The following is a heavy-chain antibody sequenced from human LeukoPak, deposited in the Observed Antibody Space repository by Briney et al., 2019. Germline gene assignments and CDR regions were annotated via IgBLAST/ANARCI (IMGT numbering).Heavy chain of an antibody. CDR3: ARSSGWYEGGYFDY. V-gene: IGHV3-53*01. Sequence: TGGSLRLSCAASGFTVSSNYMSWVRQAPGKGLGWVSVIYSGGSTYYADSVKGRFTISRDNSKNTLYLQMNSLRAEDTAVYYCARSSGWYEGGYFDYWGQGTLVTVSS. J-gene: IGHJ4*02. CDR1: GFTVSSNY. CDR2: IYSGGST. D-gene: IGHD6-19*01.